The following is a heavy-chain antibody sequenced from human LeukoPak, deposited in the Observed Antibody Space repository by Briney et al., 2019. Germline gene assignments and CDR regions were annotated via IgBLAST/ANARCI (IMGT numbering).Heavy chain of an antibody. V-gene: IGHV3-9*03. CDR3: AKDRDDILTGFHFDY. D-gene: IGHD3-9*01. CDR2: ISWNSGSI. CDR1: GFTFDDYA. J-gene: IGHJ4*02. Sequence: GRSLRLSCAASGFTFDDYAMHWVRQAPAKGLELVSGISWNSGSIGYADSVKGRFTISTDNAKNSLYLQMNSLRAEDMALYYCAKDRDDILTGFHFDYWGQGTLVTVSS.